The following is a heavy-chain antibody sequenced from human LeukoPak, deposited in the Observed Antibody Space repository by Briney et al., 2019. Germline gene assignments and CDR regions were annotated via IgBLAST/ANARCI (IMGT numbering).Heavy chain of an antibody. J-gene: IGHJ4*02. D-gene: IGHD3-3*01. Sequence: GGFLRLSCSASGFTFSSYVMHWVRQAPGKGLEYVSGISGDGASTYYADSVKGRFTISRDNSKNTLYVQMTSLRAEDTAVYYCVYQVQGVVKWGQGTLVTVSS. CDR2: ISGDGAST. V-gene: IGHV3-64*05. CDR3: VYQVQGVVK. CDR1: GFTFSSYV.